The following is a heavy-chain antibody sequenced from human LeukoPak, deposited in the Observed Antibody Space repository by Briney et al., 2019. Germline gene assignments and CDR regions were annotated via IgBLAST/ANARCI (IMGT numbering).Heavy chain of an antibody. CDR1: AGTFSTYS. V-gene: IGHV1-69*13. CDR3: ASLYRGAKPRRLQATTFDY. J-gene: IGHJ4*02. Sequence: SVKLACNAYAGTFSTYSTSWVRHQDGHGIEWMGGIITVFGPANYARKFEGRVTIAAGESTSPAYMELSSLRSEDTAVYYCASLYRGAKPRRLQATTFDYWGPGTLVTVSP. D-gene: IGHD5-12*01. CDR2: IITVFGPA.